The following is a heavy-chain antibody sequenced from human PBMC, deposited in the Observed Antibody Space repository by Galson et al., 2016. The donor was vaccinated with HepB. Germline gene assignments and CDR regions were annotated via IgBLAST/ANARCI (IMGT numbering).Heavy chain of an antibody. CDR2: IFYTGTT. CDR1: GDSIRSDSDY. CDR3: SRNGELDSDRGWFDP. J-gene: IGHJ5*02. D-gene: IGHD1-1*01. Sequence: ETLSLTCIVSGDSIRSDSDYWGWVRQSPGKGLEWIGSIFYTGTTYYNPSLKSRLTIFLATSRNQSSLRLRSVTAADPALYSCSRNGELDSDRGWFDPWGQGTLVTVSS. V-gene: IGHV4-39*01.